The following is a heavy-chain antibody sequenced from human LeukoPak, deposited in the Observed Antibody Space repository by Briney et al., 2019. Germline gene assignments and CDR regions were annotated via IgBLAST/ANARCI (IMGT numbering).Heavy chain of an antibody. Sequence: GSTNYNPSTNYNPSLKSRVTISVDTSKNQFSLKLSSVTAADTAVYFYARGGVTTIAQYDYWGQGTLVTVSS. CDR2: TNYNPST. D-gene: IGHD5-12*01. CDR3: ARGGVTTIAQYDY. V-gene: IGHV4-59*09. J-gene: IGHJ4*02.